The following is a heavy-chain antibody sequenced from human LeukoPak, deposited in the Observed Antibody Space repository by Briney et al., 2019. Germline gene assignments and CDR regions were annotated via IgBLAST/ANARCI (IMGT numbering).Heavy chain of an antibody. V-gene: IGHV4-4*02. CDR1: GGSISSSNW. J-gene: IGHJ4*02. Sequence: SGTLSLTCAVSGGSISSSNWWSWVRQPPGKGLEWIGEIYHSGSTNYNPSLKSRVTISVDKSKNQFSLKLSSVTAADTAVYYCAGGGVNYYGSGSDYWGQGTLVTVSS. CDR3: AGGGVNYYGSGSDY. CDR2: IYHSGST. D-gene: IGHD3-10*01.